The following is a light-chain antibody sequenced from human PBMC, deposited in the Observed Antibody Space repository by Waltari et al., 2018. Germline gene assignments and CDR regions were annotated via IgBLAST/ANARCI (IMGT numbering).Light chain of an antibody. CDR1: SRVVGRYAL. V-gene: IGLV2-14*02. CDR3: SSYRSSTTPIPV. CDR2: DVT. Sequence: QSALTQPASVSGSPGQSITISCPGTSRVVGRYALVSWYQQHPGKAPKLMIYDVTKRPSGVSSRFSASKSGNTASLTISGLQSEDEADYFCSSYRSSTTPIPVFGGGTKLTVL. J-gene: IGLJ2*01.